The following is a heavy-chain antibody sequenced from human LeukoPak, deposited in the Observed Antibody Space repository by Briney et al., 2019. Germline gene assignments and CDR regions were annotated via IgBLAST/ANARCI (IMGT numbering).Heavy chain of an antibody. CDR1: GGSFSGYY. Sequence: SETLSLTCVVYGGSFSGYYWSWIRQPPGKGLEWIGEINHSGSTNYNPSLKSRVTISVDTSKNQFSLKLSSVTAADTAVYYCAGSSGWYFDLWGRGTLVTVSS. CDR3: AGSSGWYFDL. V-gene: IGHV4-34*01. D-gene: IGHD6-19*01. CDR2: INHSGST. J-gene: IGHJ2*01.